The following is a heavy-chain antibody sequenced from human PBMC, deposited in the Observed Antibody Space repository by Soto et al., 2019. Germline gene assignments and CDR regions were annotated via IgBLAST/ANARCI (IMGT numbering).Heavy chain of an antibody. D-gene: IGHD6-13*01. Sequence: QVQLQESGPGLVKPSGTLSLTCAVSGGSISSSYWWSWVRQPPGKGLEWIGEIYHSGSTNYNPSLQSRGTASVAQSKHQCSLKLSSVTAAATAVYYCARGSSWGRFDPWGQGTLVTVSS. V-gene: IGHV4-4*02. CDR3: ARGSSWGRFDP. J-gene: IGHJ5*02. CDR1: GGSISSSYW. CDR2: IYHSGST.